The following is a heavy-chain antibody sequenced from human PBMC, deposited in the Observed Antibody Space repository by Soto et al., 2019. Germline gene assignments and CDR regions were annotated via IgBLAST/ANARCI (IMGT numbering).Heavy chain of an antibody. CDR3: ARVPDY. CDR2: MYHSGST. D-gene: IGHD2-2*01. J-gene: IGHJ4*02. Sequence: SETLSLTCAVSGGSISSGGYSWSWIRQPPGKGLEWIGYMYHSGSTYYNPSLKSRVTISIDRSKNQFSLKLISVTAADTAVYYCARVPDYWAQGILVTVSS. CDR1: GGSISSGGYS. V-gene: IGHV4-30-2*01.